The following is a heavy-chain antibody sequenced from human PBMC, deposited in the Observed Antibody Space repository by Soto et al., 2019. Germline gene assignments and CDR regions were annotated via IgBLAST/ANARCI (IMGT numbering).Heavy chain of an antibody. CDR2: MNPNSGNT. Sequence: ASVKVSCKASGYTFTNYDINWVRQATGQGLEWMGCMNPNSGNTGYAQKFQGRVTMTRNTSIGTAYMELSSLRSEDTAVYYCAREVVAANADWFDPWGQGTLVTVSS. CDR1: GYTFTNYD. CDR3: AREVVAANADWFDP. D-gene: IGHD2-15*01. J-gene: IGHJ5*02. V-gene: IGHV1-8*01.